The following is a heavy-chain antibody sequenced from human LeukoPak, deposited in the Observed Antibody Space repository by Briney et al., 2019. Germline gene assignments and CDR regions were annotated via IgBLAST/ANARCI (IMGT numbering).Heavy chain of an antibody. J-gene: IGHJ4*02. D-gene: IGHD5-18*01. Sequence: GASVKVSCKASGYTFTGYYMHWVRPAPGQGLEWMGWINPNSGGTNYAQKFQGRVTMTRDTSISTAYMELSRLRSDDTAVYYCARRLRGGDTAMEFDYWGQGTLVTVSS. CDR3: ARRLRGGDTAMEFDY. CDR1: GYTFTGYY. V-gene: IGHV1-2*02. CDR2: INPNSGGT.